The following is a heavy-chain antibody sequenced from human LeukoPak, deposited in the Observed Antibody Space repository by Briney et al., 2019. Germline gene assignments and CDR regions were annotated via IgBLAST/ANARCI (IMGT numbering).Heavy chain of an antibody. D-gene: IGHD2/OR15-2a*01. Sequence: PSETLSLTCTVSGYSISSGYYWGWIRQPPGKGLQWIGGIYHSGSTYYNPSLKSRVTISVDTSKNQFSLKLISVTAADTAVYYCASARTYLYYCDYWGQGTLVTVSS. CDR1: GYSISSGYY. V-gene: IGHV4-38-2*02. CDR3: ASARTYLYYCDY. CDR2: IYHSGST. J-gene: IGHJ4*02.